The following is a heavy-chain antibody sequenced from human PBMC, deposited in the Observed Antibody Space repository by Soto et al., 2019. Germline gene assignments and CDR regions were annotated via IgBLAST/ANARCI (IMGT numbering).Heavy chain of an antibody. CDR1: GGSINSSNS. CDR2: IYDSGRS. CDR3: AGFDAFGVLSYFDS. V-gene: IGHV4-4*02. Sequence: QVQLQESGPGLVKPSGTLSLSCAVSGGSINSSNSWSWVRQPPGKGLAWIGEIYDSGRSNYNPSLKSRVIMSVDKARNRFSLQLRSVTAADSAVYYGAGFDAFGVLSYFDSWGQGALATVSS. D-gene: IGHD3-9*01. J-gene: IGHJ4*02.